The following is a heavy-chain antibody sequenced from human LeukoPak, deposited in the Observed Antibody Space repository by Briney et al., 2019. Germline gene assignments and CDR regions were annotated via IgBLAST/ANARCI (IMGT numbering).Heavy chain of an antibody. J-gene: IGHJ4*02. CDR1: GYTFTGYY. V-gene: IGHV1-2*02. D-gene: IGHD3-3*01. CDR2: INPNSGGT. Sequence: ASVKVSCKASGYTFTGYYMHWVRQAPGQGLEWMGWINPNSGGTNYAQKFQGRVTMTRDTSISTAYMELSRLRSDDTAVYYCARARVYDFWSGYPPFDYWGQGTLVTVSS. CDR3: ARARVYDFWSGYPPFDY.